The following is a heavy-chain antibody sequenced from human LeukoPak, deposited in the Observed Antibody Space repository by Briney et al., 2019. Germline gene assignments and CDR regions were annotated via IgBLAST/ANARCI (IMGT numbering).Heavy chain of an antibody. CDR2: IKQDGSEK. CDR1: GFTFSSYW. Sequence: GGSLRLSCAASGFTFSSYWMSWVHQAPGKGLEWVANIKQDGSEKYYVDSVKGRFTISRDNAKNSLYLQMNSLRAEDTAVYYCARDHHSGYDFWSGYPNWFDPWGQGTLVTVSS. V-gene: IGHV3-7*01. CDR3: ARDHHSGYDFWSGYPNWFDP. J-gene: IGHJ5*02. D-gene: IGHD3-3*01.